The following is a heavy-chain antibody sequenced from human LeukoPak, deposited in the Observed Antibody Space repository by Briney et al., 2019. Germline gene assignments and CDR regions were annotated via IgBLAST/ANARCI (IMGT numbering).Heavy chain of an antibody. CDR3: ARDRGIQLWERYYYYYMDV. Sequence: ASVKVSCKASGYTFTGYYMHWVRQASGQGLEWMGWINPNSGGTNYAQKFQGRVTMTRDTSISTAYMELSRLRSDDTAVYYCARDRGIQLWERYYYYYMDVWGKGTTVTVSS. D-gene: IGHD5-18*01. CDR2: INPNSGGT. J-gene: IGHJ6*03. CDR1: GYTFTGYY. V-gene: IGHV1-2*02.